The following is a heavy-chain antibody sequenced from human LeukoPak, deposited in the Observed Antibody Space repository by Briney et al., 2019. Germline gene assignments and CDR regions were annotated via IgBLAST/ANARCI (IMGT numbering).Heavy chain of an antibody. V-gene: IGHV4-31*03. Sequence: SQTLSLTCTVSGGSISSGGYYWSWIRQHPGKGLEWIGCIYYSGSTYYNPSLKSRVTISVDTSKNQFSLKLSSVTAADTAVYYCARDPGVRYNWFDPWGQGTLVTVSS. CDR2: IYYSGST. CDR3: ARDPGVRYNWFDP. J-gene: IGHJ5*02. CDR1: GGSISSGGYY. D-gene: IGHD2-8*01.